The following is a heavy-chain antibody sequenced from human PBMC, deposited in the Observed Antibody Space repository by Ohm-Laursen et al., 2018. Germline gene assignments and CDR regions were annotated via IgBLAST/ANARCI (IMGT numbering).Heavy chain of an antibody. CDR1: GFTFSSYG. Sequence: RSLRLSCTASGFTFSSYGMHWVRQAPGKGLEWVAVISYDGSNKYYADSVKGRFTISRDNSKNTLYLQMNNLRAEDTAVYYCAKDANRRLATVVTLFDYWGQGTLVTVSS. D-gene: IGHD4-23*01. CDR3: AKDANRRLATVVTLFDY. CDR2: ISYDGSNK. V-gene: IGHV3-30*18. J-gene: IGHJ4*02.